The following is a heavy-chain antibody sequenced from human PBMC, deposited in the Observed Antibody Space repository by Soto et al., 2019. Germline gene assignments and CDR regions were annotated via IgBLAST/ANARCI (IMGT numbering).Heavy chain of an antibody. CDR1: GDSFSAHA. CDR3: ARDSGYDFWSGSFRVHYFDY. Sequence: QVQLVQSGAEVKKPGSSVKVSCKASGDSFSAHAVSWVRQAPGQWLEWMGAIIPIFGTRHYAQKFQGRVTITADKSTSTAYMELSSLRSEDTAIYYCARDSGYDFWSGSFRVHYFDYWGQGTLVNVSS. CDR2: IIPIFGTR. J-gene: IGHJ4*02. D-gene: IGHD3-3*01. V-gene: IGHV1-69*06.